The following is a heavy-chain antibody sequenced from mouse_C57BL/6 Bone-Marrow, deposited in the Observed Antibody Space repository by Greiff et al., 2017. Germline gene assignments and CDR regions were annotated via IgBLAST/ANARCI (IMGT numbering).Heavy chain of an antibody. CDR1: GYTFTSYW. J-gene: IGHJ2*01. V-gene: IGHV1-50*01. CDR3: TRSTKVTLIDY. Sequence: VQLVESGAELAKPGASVKLSCKASGYTFTSYWMHWVKQRPGQGLEWIGEIDPSDSYTNYNQKFKGKATLTADTSSSTAYMQLSSLTSEDSAVYYCTRSTKVTLIDYWGQGTTLTVSS. CDR2: IDPSDSYT. D-gene: IGHD2-2*01.